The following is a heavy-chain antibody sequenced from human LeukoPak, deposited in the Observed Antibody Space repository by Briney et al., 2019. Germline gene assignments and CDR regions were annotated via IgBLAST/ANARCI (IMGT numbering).Heavy chain of an antibody. J-gene: IGHJ6*02. V-gene: IGHV4-31*03. CDR2: IYYSGST. D-gene: IGHD4-11*01. Sequence: SETLSLTCTVSGGSISSGGYYWSWIRQHPGTGLEWIGYIYYSGSTYYNPSLKSRVTISVDTSKNQFSLKLSSVTAADTAVYYCARDSPGGPFGTVGFYYYYGMDVWGQGTTVTVSS. CDR3: ARDSPGGPFGTVGFYYYYGMDV. CDR1: GGSISSGGYY.